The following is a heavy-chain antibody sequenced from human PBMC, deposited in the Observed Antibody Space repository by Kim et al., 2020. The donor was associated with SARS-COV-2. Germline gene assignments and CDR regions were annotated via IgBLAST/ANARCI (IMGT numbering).Heavy chain of an antibody. CDR3: AREYCSSTSCWYNWFDP. V-gene: IGHV7-4-1*02. Sequence: ASVKVSCKASGYTFTSYAMNWVRQAPGQGLEWMGWINTNTGNPTYAQGFTGRFVFSLDTSVSTAYLQISSLKAEDTAVYYCAREYCSSTSCWYNWFDPWGKGTIVTVSS. J-gene: IGHJ5*02. D-gene: IGHD2-2*01. CDR2: INTNTGNP. CDR1: GYTFTSYA.